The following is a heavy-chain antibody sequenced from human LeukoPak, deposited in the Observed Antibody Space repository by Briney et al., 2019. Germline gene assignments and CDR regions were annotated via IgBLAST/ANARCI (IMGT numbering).Heavy chain of an antibody. CDR1: GFTFSSYW. D-gene: IGHD3-3*01. V-gene: IGHV3-74*01. CDR2: INSDGSST. J-gene: IGHJ4*02. Sequence: GGSLRLSCAASGFTFSSYWMHWVRQAPGKGLVWVSRINSDGSSTSYADSVKGRFTISRDNAKNTLYLQMNSLRAEDTAVYYCARDYDFWSGYPPVLDYWGQGTLVTVSS. CDR3: ARDYDFWSGYPPVLDY.